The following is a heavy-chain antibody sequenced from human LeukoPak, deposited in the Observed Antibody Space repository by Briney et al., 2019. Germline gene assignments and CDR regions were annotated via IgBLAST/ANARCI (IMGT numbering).Heavy chain of an antibody. CDR2: ISGSGGST. J-gene: IGHJ3*02. CDR3: AKPYCSSTSCYMGDAFDI. Sequence: PGGSLRLSCAASGFTFSSYAMSWVRQAPGKGLEWVSAISGSGGSTYYADSVKGRFTISRDNSKNTLYLQMNSLRAEDTAVYYCAKPYCSSTSCYMGDAFDIWGQGTMVTVSS. V-gene: IGHV3-23*01. D-gene: IGHD2-2*02. CDR1: GFTFSSYA.